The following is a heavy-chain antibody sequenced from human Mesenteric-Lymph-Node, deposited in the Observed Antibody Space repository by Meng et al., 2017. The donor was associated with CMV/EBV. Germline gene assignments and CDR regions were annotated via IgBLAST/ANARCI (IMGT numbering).Heavy chain of an antibody. D-gene: IGHD6-19*01. CDR1: GFTFNSHG. V-gene: IGHV3-33*06. J-gene: IGHJ4*02. CDR2: IWYDGSNT. Sequence: CEAFGFTFNSHGLHWVRQAPGKGLEWVALIWYDGSNTYYADSVKGRFTISKDNSRNTLYLQMNSLRAEDTAVYYCAKERFASGYFDYWGRAILVTVSS. CDR3: AKERFASGYFDY.